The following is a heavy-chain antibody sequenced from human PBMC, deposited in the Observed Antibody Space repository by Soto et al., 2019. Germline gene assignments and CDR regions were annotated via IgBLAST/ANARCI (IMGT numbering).Heavy chain of an antibody. J-gene: IGHJ4*02. CDR1: GFTFSDYY. V-gene: IGHV3-11*06. D-gene: IGHD5-12*01. CDR2: ISSSCSYT. Sequence: PGGSLRLSCAASGFTFSDYYMSWLRQAPGKGLEWVSYISSSCSYTNYADSVKGRFTISRDNAKNSLYLQMNSLRAEDTAVYYCARVGGVDIVARFDYWGQGTLVTVSS. CDR3: ARVGGVDIVARFDY.